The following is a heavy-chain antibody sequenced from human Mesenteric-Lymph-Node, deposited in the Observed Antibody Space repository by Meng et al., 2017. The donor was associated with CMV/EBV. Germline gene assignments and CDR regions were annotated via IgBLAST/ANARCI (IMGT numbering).Heavy chain of an antibody. CDR2: INPNSGVS. CDR1: GYTFTDFY. V-gene: IGHV1-2*06. Sequence: QVQLVQSLAELWKPGASVMVSCKTSGYTFTDFYIHWVRQAPGQGLEWMGRINPNSGVSNSAQNFQGRVTMTRDTSISTAYMELGRLISDDTAVYYCARDNVNPEGFDPWGQGTLVTVSS. D-gene: IGHD2/OR15-2a*01. J-gene: IGHJ5*02. CDR3: ARDNVNPEGFDP.